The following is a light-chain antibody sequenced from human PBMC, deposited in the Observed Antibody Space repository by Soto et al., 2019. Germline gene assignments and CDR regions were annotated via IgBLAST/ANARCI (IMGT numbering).Light chain of an antibody. J-gene: IGLJ1*01. Sequence: QSVLTQPPSVSGAPGQGVTISCTGSSSNIGATYDVQWYQQLPGTAPKLLIYGNSNRPSGVPDRFSGSKSGTSASLAITGLQAGDEADYYCQSYDSILSAHYVFGTGTKVTV. CDR3: QSYDSILSAHYV. CDR1: SSNIGATYD. CDR2: GNS. V-gene: IGLV1-40*01.